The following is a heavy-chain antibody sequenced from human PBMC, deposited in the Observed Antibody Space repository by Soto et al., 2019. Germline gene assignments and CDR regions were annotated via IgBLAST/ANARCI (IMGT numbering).Heavy chain of an antibody. V-gene: IGHV1-46*01. CDR3: ARGSLTVTGDYYGMDV. CDR2: INPSGGST. CDR1: GYTFTSYY. D-gene: IGHD4-17*01. J-gene: IGHJ6*02. Sequence: QVQLVQSGAEVKKPGASVKVSCKPSGYTFTSYYMHWVRQAPGQGPEWMGIINPSGGSTSYAQKFQGRVTMTRDTSTTTVYMELTSLRSEDTAVYYCARGSLTVTGDYYGMDVWGQGTTVTVSS.